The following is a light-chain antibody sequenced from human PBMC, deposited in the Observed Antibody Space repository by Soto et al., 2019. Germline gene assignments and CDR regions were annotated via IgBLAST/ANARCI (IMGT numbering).Light chain of an antibody. CDR1: SRDGGGYNY. CDR3: SSYAGSSNV. CDR2: EVN. V-gene: IGLV2-8*01. Sequence: QSPRTQPASASAAPRHSVAISCTGTSRDGGGYNYVSWHQQHPGKAPKLMIYEVNKRPSGVPDRFSGSKSGNTASLAVSGLQAEDEADYYCSSYAGSSNVFGPGTKVTVL. J-gene: IGLJ1*01.